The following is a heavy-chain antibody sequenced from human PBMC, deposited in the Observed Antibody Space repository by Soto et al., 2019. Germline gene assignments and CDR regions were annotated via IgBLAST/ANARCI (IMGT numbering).Heavy chain of an antibody. CDR2: ISSSSSTI. J-gene: IGHJ4*02. CDR1: GFTFSSYS. D-gene: IGHD2-15*01. V-gene: IGHV3-48*02. Sequence: GALRLSCAASGFTFSSYSMNWVRQAPGKGLEWVSYISSSSSTIYYADSVKGRFTISRDNAKNSLYLQMNSLRDEDTAVYYCARASSRGGSCSGDYWGQGTLVTVSS. CDR3: ARASSRGGSCSGDY.